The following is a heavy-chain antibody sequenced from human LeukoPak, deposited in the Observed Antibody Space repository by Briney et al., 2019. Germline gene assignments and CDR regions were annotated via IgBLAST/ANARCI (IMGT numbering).Heavy chain of an antibody. J-gene: IGHJ4*02. CDR3: ARDQEAFDY. CDR2: ICPRDGST. V-gene: IGHV1-46*01. CDR1: GYSLTSNY. Sequence: ASVKVSCTASGYSLTSNYIHWVRQAPGQGLEWMGMICPRDGSTSYAQKFQGRVTVTRDTSTSTVHMELSGLRSEDTAVYYCARDQEAFDYWGQGTLVTVSS.